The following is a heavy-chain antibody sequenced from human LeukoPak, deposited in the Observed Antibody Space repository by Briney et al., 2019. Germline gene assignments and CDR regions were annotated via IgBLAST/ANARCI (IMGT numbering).Heavy chain of an antibody. Sequence: SETLSLTCAVSGGSIGSGGYSWSWIRQPPGKGLEWIGYIYHSGSTYYNPSLKSRVTISVDRSKNQFSLKLSSVTAADTAVYYCARVGWAAAGTFYFDYWGQGTLVTVSS. CDR3: ARVGWAAAGTFYFDY. CDR2: IYHSGST. J-gene: IGHJ4*02. V-gene: IGHV4-30-2*01. CDR1: GGSIGSGGYS. D-gene: IGHD6-13*01.